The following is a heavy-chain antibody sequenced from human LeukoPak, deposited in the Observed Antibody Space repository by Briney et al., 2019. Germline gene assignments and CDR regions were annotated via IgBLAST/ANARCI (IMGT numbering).Heavy chain of an antibody. V-gene: IGHV3-48*04. CDR2: ISSSGSTI. D-gene: IGHD4-23*01. CDR1: GFTFSSYT. J-gene: IGHJ4*02. Sequence: GGSLRLSCAASGFTFSSYTMSWVRQAPGKGLEWVSYISSSGSTIYYADSVKGRFTISRDNAKNSLYLQMNSLRAEDTAVYYCASTEGGNSGFDYWGQGTLVTVSS. CDR3: ASTEGGNSGFDY.